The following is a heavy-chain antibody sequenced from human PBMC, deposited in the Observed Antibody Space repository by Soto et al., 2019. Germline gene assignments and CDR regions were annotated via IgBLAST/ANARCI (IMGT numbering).Heavy chain of an antibody. CDR3: ARGRGDYVAFDI. D-gene: IGHD4-17*01. CDR2: VYYNENT. CDR1: GGSISSFTYY. Sequence: PSETLSLTCSVSGGSISSFTYYWGWIRQPPGKGLEWIGTVYYNENTYYNPSLKSRVTITVDTAKNQFSLKLSSVTAADTAVYYCARGRGDYVAFDIWGQGTMVTVSS. V-gene: IGHV4-39*07. J-gene: IGHJ3*02.